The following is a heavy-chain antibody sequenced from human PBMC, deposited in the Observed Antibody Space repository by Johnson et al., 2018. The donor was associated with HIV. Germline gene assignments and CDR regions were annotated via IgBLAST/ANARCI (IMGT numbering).Heavy chain of an antibody. CDR1: GLSFSNFG. Sequence: VQLVESGGGVVQPGKSLTLSCVGSGLSFSNFGIHWVRQAPGKGLEWVSGINWNGGSTGYADSVKGRFTISRDNARNSLYLQMNSLRAGDTAVYYCAREGIVGANRDAFDIWGQGTMVTVSS. CDR3: AREGIVGANRDAFDI. CDR2: INWNGGST. D-gene: IGHD1-26*01. J-gene: IGHJ3*02. V-gene: IGHV3-20*04.